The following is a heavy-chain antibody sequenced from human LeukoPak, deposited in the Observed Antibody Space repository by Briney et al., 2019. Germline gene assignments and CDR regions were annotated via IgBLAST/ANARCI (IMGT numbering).Heavy chain of an antibody. D-gene: IGHD1-26*01. CDR2: IYTSGST. V-gene: IGHV4-4*07. J-gene: IGHJ4*02. Sequence: PSEPLSLTCSVYGGSISSYYWSWIRQPAGKGLEWIGRIYTSGSTNYNPSLKSRVTMSVDSSKNQFSLKLSSVTAADTAVYYCARDGLSAVGATSVYFDYWGQGTLVTVSS. CDR3: ARDGLSAVGATSVYFDY. CDR1: GGSISSYY.